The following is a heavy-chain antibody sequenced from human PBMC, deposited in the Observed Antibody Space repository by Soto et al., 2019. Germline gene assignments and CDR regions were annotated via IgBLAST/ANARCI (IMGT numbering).Heavy chain of an antibody. CDR2: IIPILGIA. CDR3: ACPTGHYYDSSGYFFGY. Sequence: SVKVSCKASGGTFSSYTISWVRQATGKGLEWMGRIIPILGIANYAQKFQGRVTITADKSTSTAYMELSSLRSEDTAVYYCACPTGHYYDSSGYFFGYWGQGTLVTVSS. D-gene: IGHD3-22*01. J-gene: IGHJ4*02. CDR1: GGTFSSYT. V-gene: IGHV1-69*02.